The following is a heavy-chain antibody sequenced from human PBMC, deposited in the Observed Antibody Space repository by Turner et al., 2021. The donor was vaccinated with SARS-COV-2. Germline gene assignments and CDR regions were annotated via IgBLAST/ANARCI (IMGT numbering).Heavy chain of an antibody. J-gene: IGHJ4*02. D-gene: IGHD3-22*01. Sequence: EQQLVESGGGVVQPGGPVRLSCTACGCTFSNWMHWVRQARGKGLEWVANIKQDGSEKYFVDSVKGRFTISRDNTKNSLYLQMNSVRAEDTAVYYCARDPNSGSALWGQGILVTVSS. CDR3: ARDPNSGSAL. CDR2: IKQDGSEK. V-gene: IGHV3-7*04. CDR1: GCTFSNW.